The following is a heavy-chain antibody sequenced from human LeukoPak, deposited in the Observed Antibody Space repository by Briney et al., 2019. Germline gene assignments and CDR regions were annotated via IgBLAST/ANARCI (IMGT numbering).Heavy chain of an antibody. D-gene: IGHD2-2*01. CDR3: TSRSLTRYCSSTSCFFDY. CDR2: IRSKANSYAT. CDR1: GFTFSGSA. V-gene: IGHV3-73*01. J-gene: IGHJ4*02. Sequence: PGGSLRLSCAASGFTFSGSAMHWVRQASGKGLEWVGRIRSKANSYATAYAASVKGRFTISRDDSKNTAYLQMNSLKTEDTAVYYCTSRSLTRYCSSTSCFFDYWGQGTLVTVSS.